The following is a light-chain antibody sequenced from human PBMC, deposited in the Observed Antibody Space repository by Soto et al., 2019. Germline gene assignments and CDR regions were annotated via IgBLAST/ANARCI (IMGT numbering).Light chain of an antibody. J-gene: IGKJ4*02. V-gene: IGKV3-11*01. CDR2: DAS. CDR3: QQRGRRPPT. CDR1: QSVRNY. Sequence: EFTASPSTLFLDTGETATLSCRASQSVRNYLAWYQQKPGKAPRLLIYDASTRATGIPARFSGTGSETDFTLTISSLQPEDFATYYCQQRGRRPPTFGDGTKVDI.